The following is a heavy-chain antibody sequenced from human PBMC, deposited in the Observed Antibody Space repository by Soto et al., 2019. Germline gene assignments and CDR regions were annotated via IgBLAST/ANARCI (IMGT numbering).Heavy chain of an antibody. CDR3: ARDRSYPRDTFDI. V-gene: IGHV3-23*01. D-gene: IGHD5-18*01. CDR1: GFTFSTYA. Sequence: GGSLRLSCAASGFTFSTYAMSWVRQVPGKGLQWLSAISGDGVTWYIDSVKGRFTISRDNSRNTVSLQMTSLRAEDTALYYCARDRSYPRDTFDIWGQGTMVTVSS. CDR2: ISGDGVT. J-gene: IGHJ3*02.